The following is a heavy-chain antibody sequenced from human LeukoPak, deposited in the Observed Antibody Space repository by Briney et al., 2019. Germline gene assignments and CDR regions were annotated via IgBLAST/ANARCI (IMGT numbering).Heavy chain of an antibody. D-gene: IGHD2-2*01. CDR3: ARRGYCSSTSCYYFDY. CDR1: GGSFSSSSYY. Sequence: SETLSLTCTVSGGSFSSSSYYWGWIRQPPGKGLEWIGSIYYSGSTYYNPSLKSRVTISVDTSKNQFSLKLSSVTAADTAVYYCARRGYCSSTSCYYFDYWGQGTLVTVSS. CDR2: IYYSGST. V-gene: IGHV4-39*01. J-gene: IGHJ4*02.